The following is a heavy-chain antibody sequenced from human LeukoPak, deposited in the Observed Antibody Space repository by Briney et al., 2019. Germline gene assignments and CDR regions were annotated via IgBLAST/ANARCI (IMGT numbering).Heavy chain of an antibody. CDR3: ATGHSYGYDY. D-gene: IGHD5-18*01. CDR2: VKGDGRTT. J-gene: IGHJ4*02. Sequence: GGSLRLSCAASGLTFSDFWIHWVRQPPGKGLVWVALVKGDGRTTIYADSVKGRFTISRDNAKNTLYLQMNSLRADDSGVYYCATGHSYGYDYWGQGVLVTVSS. CDR1: GLTFSDFW. V-gene: IGHV3-74*01.